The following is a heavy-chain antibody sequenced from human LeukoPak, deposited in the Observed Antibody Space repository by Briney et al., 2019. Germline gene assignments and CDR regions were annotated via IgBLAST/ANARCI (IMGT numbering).Heavy chain of an antibody. J-gene: IGHJ6*04. CDR1: DDSITMYY. V-gene: IGHV4-59*08. D-gene: IGHD2-15*01. CDR2: VDHTGST. Sequence: SETLSLTCSVSDDSITMYYWTWIRQPPGKGLEWIGYVDHTGSTNFNPSLNGRVSISVDTSKNQFSLKLSSVTAADTAVYYCARRILMDVWGKGTTVTVSS. CDR3: ARRILMDV.